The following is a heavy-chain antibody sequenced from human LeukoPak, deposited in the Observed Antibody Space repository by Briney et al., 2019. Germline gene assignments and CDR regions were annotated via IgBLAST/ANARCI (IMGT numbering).Heavy chain of an antibody. D-gene: IGHD1-1*01. V-gene: IGHV3-23*01. CDR2: ISGSGGST. CDR3: AKDPTGTAYYYGMDV. Sequence: GGSLRLSCAASGFTFSSYAMSWVRQAPGKGLEWVSAISGSGGSTYYADSVEGRFTISRDNSKNTLYLQMNSLRAEDTAVYYCAKDPTGTAYYYGMDVWGQGTTVTVSS. CDR1: GFTFSSYA. J-gene: IGHJ6*02.